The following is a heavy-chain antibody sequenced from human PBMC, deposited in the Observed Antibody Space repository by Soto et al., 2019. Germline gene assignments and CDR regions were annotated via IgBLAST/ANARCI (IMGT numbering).Heavy chain of an antibody. D-gene: IGHD6-13*01. Sequence: GSLRLSCAASGFTFSSYAMHWVRQAPGKGLEWVAVISYDGSNKYYADSVKGRFTISRDNSKNTLYLQVNSLRAEDTAVYYCASSWQQNGMDVWGQGTTVTVSS. CDR3: ASSWQQNGMDV. V-gene: IGHV3-30-3*01. CDR1: GFTFSSYA. CDR2: ISYDGSNK. J-gene: IGHJ6*02.